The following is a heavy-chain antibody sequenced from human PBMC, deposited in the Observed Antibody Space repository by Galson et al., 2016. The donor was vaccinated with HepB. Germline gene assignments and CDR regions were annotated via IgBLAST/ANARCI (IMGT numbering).Heavy chain of an antibody. CDR3: ARDNLEYVDFDY. J-gene: IGHJ4*02. D-gene: IGHD3-3*01. CDR2: IYWDDDR. V-gene: IGHV2-5*02. Sequence: PALVKPTQTLTLTCTISGFSLTSTGLAVGWIRQPPGKALEWLALIYWDDDRRHSSSLKNRLTITKDTSKNQVVLTMTNMDPADTATYYCARDNLEYVDFDYWGQGTLVTVSS. CDR1: GFSLTSTGLA.